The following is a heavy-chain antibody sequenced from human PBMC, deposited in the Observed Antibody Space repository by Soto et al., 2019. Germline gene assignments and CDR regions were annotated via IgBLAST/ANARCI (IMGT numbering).Heavy chain of an antibody. CDR2: IYYSGST. CDR1: GGSISSYY. D-gene: IGHD3-3*01. V-gene: IGHV4-59*01. Sequence: PSETLSLTCTVSGGSISSYYWSWIRQPPGKGLEWIGYIYYSGSTNYNPSLKSRVTISVDTSKNQFSLKLSSVTAADTAVYYCASLPYYDFWSGYYWADGYFDYWGQGTLVTVSS. CDR3: ASLPYYDFWSGYYWADGYFDY. J-gene: IGHJ4*02.